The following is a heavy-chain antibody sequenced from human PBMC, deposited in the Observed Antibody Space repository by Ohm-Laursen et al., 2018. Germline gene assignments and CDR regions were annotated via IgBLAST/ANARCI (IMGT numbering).Heavy chain of an antibody. CDR3: ARDRDWAIDY. Sequence: SLRLSCAAFGFTFSSYGMNWVRQAPGKGLEWLSYINAYKNDLFYADSVKGRFTISRDNAENLLYLQMDRLRDDDTAVYYCARDRDWAIDYWGQGTLVTVSS. J-gene: IGHJ4*02. D-gene: IGHD3/OR15-3a*01. CDR1: GFTFSSYG. V-gene: IGHV3-48*02. CDR2: INAYKNDL.